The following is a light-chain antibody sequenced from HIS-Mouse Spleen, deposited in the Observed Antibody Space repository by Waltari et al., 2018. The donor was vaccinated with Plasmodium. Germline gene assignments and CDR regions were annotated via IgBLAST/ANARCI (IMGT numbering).Light chain of an antibody. V-gene: IGKV1-5*03. CDR3: QQYNSYLIT. CDR1: QSISSR. Sequence: DSQMTQSPSTLSASVGDRITITGRASQSISSRLAWYQQKPGKAPKLLIYKASSLESGVPSRFSGSGSGTEFTLTISSLQPDDFATYYCQQYNSYLITFGQGTRLEIK. CDR2: KAS. J-gene: IGKJ5*01.